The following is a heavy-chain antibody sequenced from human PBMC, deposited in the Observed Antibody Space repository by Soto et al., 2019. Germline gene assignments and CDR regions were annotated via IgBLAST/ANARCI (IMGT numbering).Heavy chain of an antibody. CDR2: IYYSGST. CDR3: ARVSIMVRGVGNWFDP. D-gene: IGHD3-10*01. CDR1: GGSISGGDYY. V-gene: IGHV4-30-4*01. Sequence: SETLSLTCTVSGGSISGGDYYWSWLRQPPGKGLEWIGYIYYSGSTYYTPSLKSRVTISVDTSKNQFSLKLSSVTAADTAVYYCARVSIMVRGVGNWFDPWGQGTLVTVSS. J-gene: IGHJ5*02.